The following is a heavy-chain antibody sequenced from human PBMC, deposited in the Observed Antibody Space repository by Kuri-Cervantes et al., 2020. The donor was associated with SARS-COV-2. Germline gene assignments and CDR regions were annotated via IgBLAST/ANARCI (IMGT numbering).Heavy chain of an antibody. Sequence: AVYAGSFSGFFGTWIRQSPGKGLAWIGSIYHSGSTYYNPSLKSRVTISVDTFKNQFSLKLSSVTAADTAVYYCARVGVYCSSTSCYPNWFDPWGQGTLVTVSS. J-gene: IGHJ5*02. D-gene: IGHD2-2*01. CDR3: ARVGVYCSSTSCYPNWFDP. CDR1: AGSFSGFF. CDR2: IYHSGST. V-gene: IGHV4-34*01.